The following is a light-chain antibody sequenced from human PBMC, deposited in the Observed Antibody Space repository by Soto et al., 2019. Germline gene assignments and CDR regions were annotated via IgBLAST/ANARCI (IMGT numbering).Light chain of an antibody. CDR3: QQSYSTPYT. J-gene: IGKJ2*01. CDR2: AAS. V-gene: IGKV1-39*01. CDR1: RSISSY. Sequence: DIQMTQSPSSLSASVGDRVTITCRASRSISSYLNWYLQKPGKAPKLLIYAASSLQSGVPSRFSGSGSGTDFTLTISSLQPEDFATYYCQQSYSTPYTFGQGTKLEIK.